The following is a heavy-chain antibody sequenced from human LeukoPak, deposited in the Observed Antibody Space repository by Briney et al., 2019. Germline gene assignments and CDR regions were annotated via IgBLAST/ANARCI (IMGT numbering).Heavy chain of an antibody. CDR1: GFTFDDYA. D-gene: IGHD5-12*01. CDR3: AKDKVATLGYYFDY. V-gene: IGHV3-43D*03. CDR2: ISWDGGST. J-gene: IGHJ4*02. Sequence: PGGSLRLSCAASGFTFDDYAMHWVRQAPGKGLEWVSLISWDGGSTYYADSVKGRFTISRDNSKNSLYLQMNSLRAEDTALYYCAKDKVATLGYYFDYWGQGTLVTVSS.